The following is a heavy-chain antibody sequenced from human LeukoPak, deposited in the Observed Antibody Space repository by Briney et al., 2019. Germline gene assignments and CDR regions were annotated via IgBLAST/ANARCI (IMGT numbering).Heavy chain of an antibody. D-gene: IGHD6-19*01. CDR2: IGGSGDKT. CDR1: GFTFSSYW. V-gene: IGHV3-23*01. Sequence: PGGSLRLSCVASGFTFSSYWMHWVRQAPGKGLEWVSTIGGSGDKTFYADSVKGRFTISRDNSTNMVHLQMNSLTGEDTALYYCVRRGDASSGWGDHDFWGQGALVTVSS. CDR3: VRRGDASSGWGDHDF. J-gene: IGHJ4*02.